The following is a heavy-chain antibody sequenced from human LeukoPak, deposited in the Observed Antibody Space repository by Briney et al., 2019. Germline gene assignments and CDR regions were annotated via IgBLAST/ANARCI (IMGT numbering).Heavy chain of an antibody. D-gene: IGHD1-26*01. CDR1: GGSFSSYY. CDR3: ARASIVGAKRTRSGTFDL. CDR2: INHSGSS. V-gene: IGHV4-34*10. J-gene: IGHJ3*01. Sequence: SETLSLTCAVYGGSFSSYYWNWIRQPPGKGLEWIGEINHSGSSNYNPSLKSRITMSVDTSKNQFSLNLSSVTAADTSVYYCARASIVGAKRTRSGTFDLWGQGTMVTVSS.